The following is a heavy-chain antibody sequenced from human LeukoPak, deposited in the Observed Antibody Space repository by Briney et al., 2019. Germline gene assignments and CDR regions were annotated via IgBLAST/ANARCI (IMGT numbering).Heavy chain of an antibody. J-gene: IGHJ4*02. D-gene: IGHD3-3*01. V-gene: IGHV1-2*02. CDR1: GYTFTGYY. Sequence: ASVKVSCKASGYTFTGYYMHWVRQAPGQGLEWMGWINPNSGGTNYAQKFQGRVTMTRDTSISTAYMELSRLRSDDTAVYYCARGDYDFWSDYPTDYWGQGTLVTVSS. CDR2: INPNSGGT. CDR3: ARGDYDFWSDYPTDY.